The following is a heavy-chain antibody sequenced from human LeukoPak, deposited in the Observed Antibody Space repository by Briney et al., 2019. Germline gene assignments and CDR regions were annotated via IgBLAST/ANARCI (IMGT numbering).Heavy chain of an antibody. V-gene: IGHV3-13*01. CDR2: IGTAGDT. Sequence: GGSLRLSCAASEFTFSSYDMHWVRQATGKGLEWVSAIGTAGDTYYPGSVKGRFTISRENAKNSLYLQMNSLRAGDTAVYYCARASGGSYGLLPDYWGQGTLVTVSS. D-gene: IGHD5-18*01. CDR3: ARASGGSYGLLPDY. J-gene: IGHJ4*02. CDR1: EFTFSSYD.